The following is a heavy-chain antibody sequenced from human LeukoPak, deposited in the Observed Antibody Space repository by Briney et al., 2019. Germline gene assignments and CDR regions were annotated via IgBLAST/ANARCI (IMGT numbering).Heavy chain of an antibody. D-gene: IGHD3-3*01. Sequence: GGSLRLSCAASGFTFSSYWMSWVRQAPGKGLGWVANIKQDGSEKYYVDSVKGRFTISRDNAKNSLYLQMNSLRAEDTAVYYCARPNYDFWGGRGSFDYWGQGTLVTVSS. CDR1: GFTFSSYW. J-gene: IGHJ4*02. CDR2: IKQDGSEK. CDR3: ARPNYDFWGGRGSFDY. V-gene: IGHV3-7*01.